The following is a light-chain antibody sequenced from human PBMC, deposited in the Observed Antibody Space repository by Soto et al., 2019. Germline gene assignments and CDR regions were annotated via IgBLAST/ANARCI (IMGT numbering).Light chain of an antibody. V-gene: IGKV3-15*01. CDR1: QSVNCN. CDR3: QQYNVWPLT. CDR2: VAS. Sequence: EIVMTQSPVTLSVSPGDRATLSCRASQSVNCNLAWYQHKPGQTPKLLIYVASTRATGIPARFSGSGSGTEFTLTISSLQSEDFAVYYCQQYNVWPLTFGGGTKVEFK. J-gene: IGKJ4*01.